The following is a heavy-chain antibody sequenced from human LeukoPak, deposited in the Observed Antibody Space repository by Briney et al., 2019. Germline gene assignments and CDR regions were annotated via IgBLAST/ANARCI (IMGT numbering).Heavy chain of an antibody. V-gene: IGHV7-4-1*02. CDR1: GYTFTSYA. J-gene: IGHJ4*02. CDR2: INTNAGNA. CDR3: ARDSSAGFDY. D-gene: IGHD6-19*01. Sequence: GASVKVSCKASGYTFTSYAVNWVRQAPEQGLEWMGWINTNAGNATYDQGFTGRFVFSLDTSVSTAYLQISSLQAEDTAVYYCARDSSAGFDYWGQGTLVTVSS.